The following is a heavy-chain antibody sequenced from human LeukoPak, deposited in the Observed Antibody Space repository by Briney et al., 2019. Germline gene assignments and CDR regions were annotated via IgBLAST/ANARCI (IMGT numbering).Heavy chain of an antibody. CDR1: GGSISSYY. D-gene: IGHD5-18*01. J-gene: IGHJ4*02. CDR3: ATSSRGYSYGPFDY. V-gene: IGHV4-59*01. CDR2: IYYSGST. Sequence: SETLSLTCTVSGGSISSYYWSWIRQPPGKGLEWIGYIYYSGSTNYNPSLKSRVTISVDTSKNQFSLKLNSVTAADTAVYYCATSSRGYSYGPFDYWGQGTLVTVSS.